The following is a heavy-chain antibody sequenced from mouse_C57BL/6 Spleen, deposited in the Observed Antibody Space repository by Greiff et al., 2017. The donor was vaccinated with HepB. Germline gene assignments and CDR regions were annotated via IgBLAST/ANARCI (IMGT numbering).Heavy chain of an antibody. J-gene: IGHJ4*01. CDR3: TRGSNYGSSSYYAMDY. V-gene: IGHV1-15*01. D-gene: IGHD1-1*01. CDR1: GYTFTDCE. CDR2: IDPETGGT. Sequence: VQVVESGAELVRPGASVTLSCKASGYTFTDCEMHWVKQTPVHGLEWIGAIDPETGGTAYNQKFKGKAILTADKSSSTAYMELRSLTSEDSAVYYCTRGSNYGSSSYYAMDYWGQGTSVTVSS.